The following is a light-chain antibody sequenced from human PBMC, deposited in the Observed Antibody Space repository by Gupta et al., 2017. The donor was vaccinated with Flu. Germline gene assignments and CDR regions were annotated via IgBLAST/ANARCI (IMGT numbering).Light chain of an antibody. J-gene: IGLJ2*01. CDR1: SSDVCGYKY. V-gene: IGLV2-8*01. Sequence: SSDVCGYKYVSWYQQHPGKAPKLMIYEVNKRPSGVPDRFSGSKSGNTASLTVSGLQAEDGADYYCSAYAGSNNFEVFGGGTKLTVL. CDR3: SAYAGSNNFEV. CDR2: EVN.